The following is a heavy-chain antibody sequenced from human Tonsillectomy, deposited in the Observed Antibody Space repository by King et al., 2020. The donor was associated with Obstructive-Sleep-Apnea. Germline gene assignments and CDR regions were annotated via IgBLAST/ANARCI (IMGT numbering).Heavy chain of an antibody. CDR3: ARHFPPVGYSYGFDY. D-gene: IGHD5-18*01. V-gene: IGHV4-39*01. CDR2: IYYSGST. J-gene: IGHJ4*02. CDR1: GGSISSSSYY. Sequence: LQLQESGPGLVKPSETLSLTCTVSGGSISSSSYYWGWIRQPPGKGLEWIGSIYYSGSTYYNPSLKSRVTISVDTSKNQFSLKLSSVTAADTAVYYCARHFPPVGYSYGFDYWGQGTLVTVSS.